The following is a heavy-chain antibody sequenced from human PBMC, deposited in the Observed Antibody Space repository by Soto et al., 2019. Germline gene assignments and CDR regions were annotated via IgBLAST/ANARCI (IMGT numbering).Heavy chain of an antibody. J-gene: IGHJ4*02. CDR1: GYTFTSYG. V-gene: IGHV1-18*01. CDR3: ARDRAHSYGCAEIDY. Sequence: ASVKVSCKASGYTFTSYGISWVRQAPGQGLEWMGWISAYNGNTNYAQKLQGRVTMTTDTSTSTAYMELRSLRSDDAAVYYCARDRAHSYGCAEIDYWGQGTLVTVS. CDR2: ISAYNGNT. D-gene: IGHD5-18*01.